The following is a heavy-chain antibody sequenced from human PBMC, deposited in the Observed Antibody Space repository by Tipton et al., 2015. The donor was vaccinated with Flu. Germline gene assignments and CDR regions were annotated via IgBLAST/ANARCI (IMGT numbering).Heavy chain of an antibody. J-gene: IGHJ4*02. CDR2: IYHSGST. V-gene: IGHV4-4*02. D-gene: IGHD1-1*01. CDR1: GGSISSSNW. CDR3: AGSGDTTGTRAVDY. Sequence: TLSLTRAASGGSISSSNWWSWVRQPPGKGLEWIGEIYHSGSTNYNPSLKSRVTISVDKSKNQFSLKLSSVTAADTAVYYCAGSGDTTGTRAVDYWGQGTLVTVSS.